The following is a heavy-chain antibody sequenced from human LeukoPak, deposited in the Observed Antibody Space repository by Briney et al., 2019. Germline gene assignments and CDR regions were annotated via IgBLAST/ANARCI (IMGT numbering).Heavy chain of an antibody. V-gene: IGHV3-30*03. J-gene: IGHJ6*03. Sequence: GGSLRLSCAASGFPFSDYGMYWVRQAPGKGLEWLAVISHDGNNKYYADSVKGRITISRDNSMNTLYLQMNSLRSDDTAVYYCATAFMVRGAPGYYMDVWGKGTTVTISS. CDR3: ATAFMVRGAPGYYMDV. CDR2: ISHDGNNK. CDR1: GFPFSDYG. D-gene: IGHD3-10*01.